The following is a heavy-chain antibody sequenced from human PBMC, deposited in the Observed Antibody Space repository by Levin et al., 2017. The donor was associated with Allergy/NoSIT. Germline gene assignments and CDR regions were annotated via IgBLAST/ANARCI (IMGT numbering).Heavy chain of an antibody. Sequence: SETLSLTCAVYGGSFSGYYWSWIRQPPGKGLEWIGEVSHSGTTNYNPSLKSRVTISVDTSKSQFSLKLTSVTAADTAVYYCARGTPVQVVFGVVIERVHFDYWGQGSLVSVSS. CDR2: VSHSGTT. CDR3: ARGTPVQVVFGVVIERVHFDY. D-gene: IGHD3-3*01. CDR1: GGSFSGYY. V-gene: IGHV4-34*01. J-gene: IGHJ4*02.